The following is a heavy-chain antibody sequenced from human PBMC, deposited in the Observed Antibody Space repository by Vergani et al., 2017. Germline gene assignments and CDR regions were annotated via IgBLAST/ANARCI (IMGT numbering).Heavy chain of an antibody. D-gene: IGHD3-22*01. CDR1: GGTFSSYA. Sequence: QVQLVQSGAEVKKPGSSVKVSCKASGGTFSSYAISWVRQAPGQGLEWMGWISVYNGNTNYAQKFQGRVTMTTDKSTSTAYMELRSLRSDYTAVYYCARTQNYYDISGFDYWGQGTLVTVSS. J-gene: IGHJ4*02. CDR2: ISVYNGNT. CDR3: ARTQNYYDISGFDY. V-gene: IGHV1-18*01.